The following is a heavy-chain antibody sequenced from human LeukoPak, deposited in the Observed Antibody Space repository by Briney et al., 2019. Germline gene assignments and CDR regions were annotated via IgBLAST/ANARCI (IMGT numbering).Heavy chain of an antibody. CDR1: GFTFDSYT. CDR2: ISGLSGYI. Sequence: PGGSLKLSCAASGFTFDSYTMTWVRQAPGKGLEWVSSISGLSGYIYYADSMKGRFTIPRDNAKSSLYLQINSLRAEDTATYFCARVGERRPGTSESFFPAHFDSWGQGTLVIVSS. D-gene: IGHD3-10*01. V-gene: IGHV3-21*01. CDR3: ARVGERRPGTSESFFPAHFDS. J-gene: IGHJ4*02.